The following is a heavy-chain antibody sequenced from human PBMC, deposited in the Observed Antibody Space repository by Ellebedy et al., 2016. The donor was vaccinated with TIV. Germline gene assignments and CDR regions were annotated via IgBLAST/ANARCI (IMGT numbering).Heavy chain of an antibody. J-gene: IGHJ4*02. CDR3: AKEDYYDSSGPLDY. D-gene: IGHD3-22*01. V-gene: IGHV3-23*01. Sequence: GESLKISCAASEFTFSNYAMSWVRQAPGKGLEWVSGISGNGDSTYYADSVKGRFTVSRDNSKNTLYLQMNSLRAEDTAVYYCAKEDYYDSSGPLDYWGQGTLVTVSS. CDR2: ISGNGDST. CDR1: EFTFSNYA.